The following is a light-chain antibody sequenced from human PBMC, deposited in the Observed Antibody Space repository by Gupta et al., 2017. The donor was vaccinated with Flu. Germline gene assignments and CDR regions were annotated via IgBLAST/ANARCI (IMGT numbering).Light chain of an antibody. V-gene: IGKV1-5*03. CDR1: QSINNW. CDR2: KAS. Sequence: PSTLSASVGDRVSITCLASQSINNWLAWYQQKPGKAPKFLIYKASTLESGVPSRFSGSGSGAELTLTISSLQPDDLATYYCQQDHCYPMTFGQGTKLDIK. J-gene: IGKJ2*01. CDR3: QQDHCYPMT.